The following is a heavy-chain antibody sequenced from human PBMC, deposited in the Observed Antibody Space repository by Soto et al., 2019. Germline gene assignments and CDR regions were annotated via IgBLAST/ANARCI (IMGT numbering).Heavy chain of an antibody. V-gene: IGHV1-18*01. D-gene: IGHD1-7*01. CDR3: ARRSHEELQRYYYYYMDV. J-gene: IGHJ6*03. CDR2: INAYNGNT. Sequence: ASVKVSCKASGYTFSSYGVSWVRQAPGQGLEWMGWINAYNGNTNYARKLQGRVTMTTDTSTSTAYMELRSLSSDDTAVYYCARRSHEELQRYYYYYMDVWGKGTTVTVSS. CDR1: GYTFSSYG.